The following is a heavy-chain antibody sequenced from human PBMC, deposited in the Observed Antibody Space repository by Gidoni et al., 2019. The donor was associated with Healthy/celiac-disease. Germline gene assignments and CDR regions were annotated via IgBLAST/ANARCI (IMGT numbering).Heavy chain of an antibody. J-gene: IGHJ4*02. CDR1: GFTFSSYA. D-gene: IGHD2-2*01. CDR2: IRGSGGST. CDR3: AKAGFVVVPAANDY. V-gene: IGHV3-23*01. Sequence: EVQLLESGGGLVQPGGSLRLSCAASGFTFSSYAMSVVRQAPGKGLEWVSAIRGSGGSTYYADSVKGRFTISRDNSKNTLYLQMNSLRAEDTAVYYCAKAGFVVVPAANDYWGQGTLVTVSS.